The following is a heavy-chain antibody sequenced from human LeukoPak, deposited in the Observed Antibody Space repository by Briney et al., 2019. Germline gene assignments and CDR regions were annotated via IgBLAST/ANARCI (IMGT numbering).Heavy chain of an antibody. Sequence: SETLSLTCSVSGDSISRGYYCGWIRQPPGKGLEWIGSVSHGGAAHDSMATFYNPSLKSRVTMSVVTSKNQFSLRLTSVTAADTALYFCANRLLRSGTGAFDIWGLGTVVVVSS. J-gene: IGHJ3*02. CDR3: ANRLLRSGTGAFDI. CDR1: GDSISRGYY. V-gene: IGHV4-38-2*02. CDR2: VSHGGAAHDSMAT. D-gene: IGHD1-1*01.